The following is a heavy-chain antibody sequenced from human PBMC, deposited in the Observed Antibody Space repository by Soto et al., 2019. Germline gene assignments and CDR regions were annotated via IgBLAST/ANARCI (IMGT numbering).Heavy chain of an antibody. CDR2: ISSSSSTI. Sequence: GGSLRLSCAASGFTFSIYSMNWVRQAPGKGLEWVSYISSSSSTIYYADSVKGRFTISRDNAKNSLYLQMNSLRDEDTAVYYLAGYSKRLGELSLMYWGQGTLVTVSS. CDR1: GFTFSIYS. V-gene: IGHV3-48*02. J-gene: IGHJ4*02. CDR3: AGYSKRLGELSLMY. D-gene: IGHD3-16*02.